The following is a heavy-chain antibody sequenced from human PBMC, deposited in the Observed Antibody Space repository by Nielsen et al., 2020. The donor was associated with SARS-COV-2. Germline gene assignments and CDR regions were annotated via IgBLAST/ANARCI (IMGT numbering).Heavy chain of an antibody. V-gene: IGHV3-9*01. D-gene: IGHD1-26*01. J-gene: IGHJ4*02. CDR2: ISWNSGSI. CDR3: ATLSGSLHY. Sequence: GGSLRLSCAASGFTFDDYAMHWVRQAPGKGLEWVLGISWNSGSIGYADSVKGRFTISRDNAKNSLYLQMNSLRAEDTALYYCATLSGSLHYWGQGTLVTVSS. CDR1: GFTFDDYA.